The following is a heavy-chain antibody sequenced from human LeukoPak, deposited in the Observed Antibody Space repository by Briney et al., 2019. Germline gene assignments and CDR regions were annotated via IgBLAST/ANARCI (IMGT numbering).Heavy chain of an antibody. J-gene: IGHJ4*02. V-gene: IGHV4-59*08. CDR3: ARQGDYADYGRYFDY. CDR2: IYYSGST. D-gene: IGHD4-17*01. Sequence: PSETLSLTCTVSGGSMTTYYWSWIRQPPGKGLEWIGYIYYSGSTDYNPSLEGRVTISLDTSKNQFSLKLSSVTAADTAVYYCARQGDYADYGRYFDYWGQGTLVAVSS. CDR1: GGSMTTYY.